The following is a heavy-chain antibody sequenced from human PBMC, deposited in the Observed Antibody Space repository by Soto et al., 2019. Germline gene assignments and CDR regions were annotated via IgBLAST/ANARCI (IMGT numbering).Heavy chain of an antibody. CDR3: ARGFAIGWYTYFFDF. Sequence: SETLSLTCTVSGGSISSNYWGWIRQPPGKGLEWIGYLYYTGSTHYNPSPKSRVTMSVDTSKNQFSLKLNSVTAADTAVYYCARGFAIGWYTYFFDFWGQGPLVTVSS. CDR2: LYYTGST. J-gene: IGHJ4*02. D-gene: IGHD6-19*01. V-gene: IGHV4-59*08. CDR1: GGSISSNY.